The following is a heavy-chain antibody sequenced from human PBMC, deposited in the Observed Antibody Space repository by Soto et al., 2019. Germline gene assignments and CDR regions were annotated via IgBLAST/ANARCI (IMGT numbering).Heavy chain of an antibody. CDR3: ARVPMNYYDSSGYVDY. CDR2: ISSGSSYI. J-gene: IGHJ4*02. Sequence: GGSLRLSCAASGFTFSSYGVIWVRQAPGKGLEWVSSISSGSSYIYYADSVTGRFTISRDNAKNSLFLQMNSLRADDTAVYYCARVPMNYYDSSGYVDYRGQGTLVTVSS. CDR1: GFTFSSYG. D-gene: IGHD3-22*01. V-gene: IGHV3-21*01.